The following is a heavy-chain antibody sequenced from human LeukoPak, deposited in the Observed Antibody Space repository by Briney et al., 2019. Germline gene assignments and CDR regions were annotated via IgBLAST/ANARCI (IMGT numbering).Heavy chain of an antibody. D-gene: IGHD4/OR15-4a*01. V-gene: IGHV4-39*01. CDR1: GGSISSSNYY. CDR2: IYSSRTT. Sequence: SETLSLTCTVSGGSISSSNYYWGWIRQPPGKVVEWIGYIYSSRTTYNNPSIKSRVTVSVGTSMHQLSQRLSSVTAADTAVYYCATYPYHSSDYGWVPFDIWGQGTMVTVPS. J-gene: IGHJ3*02. CDR3: ATYPYHSSDYGWVPFDI.